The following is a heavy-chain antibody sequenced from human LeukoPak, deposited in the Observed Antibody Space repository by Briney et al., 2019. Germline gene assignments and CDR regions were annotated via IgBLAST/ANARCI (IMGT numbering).Heavy chain of an antibody. CDR3: ARDRIYDYIWGSYRPDYFDY. CDR2: ISSGSTYI. CDR1: GFTFRSHN. D-gene: IGHD3-16*02. V-gene: IGHV3-21*01. J-gene: IGHJ4*02. Sequence: GGSLRLSCAASGFTFRSHNMNWVRQAPGKGLEWVSSISSGSTYIFYADSVKGRFTISRDNARNSLYLQMNNLSAEDTAVYYCARDRIYDYIWGSYRPDYFDYWGQGTLVTVSS.